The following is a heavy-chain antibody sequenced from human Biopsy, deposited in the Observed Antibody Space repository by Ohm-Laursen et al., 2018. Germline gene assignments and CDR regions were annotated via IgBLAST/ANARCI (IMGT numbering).Heavy chain of an antibody. CDR1: GFTFSSYW. D-gene: IGHD3-16*01. J-gene: IGHJ6*02. CDR3: ARDRLEESEINYYYGMDV. CDR2: IYSDGSST. V-gene: IGHV3-74*01. Sequence: GSLRLSCAASGFTFSSYWMHWVRQAPGKGLVWVSRIYSDGSSTSYADSVKGRFTISRDNAKNTLYLQMNSLRAEDTAVYYRARDRLEESEINYYYGMDVWGQGTTVTVSS.